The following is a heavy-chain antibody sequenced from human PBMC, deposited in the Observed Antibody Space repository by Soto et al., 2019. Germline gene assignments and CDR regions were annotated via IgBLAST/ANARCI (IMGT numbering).Heavy chain of an antibody. CDR1: GFTFSSYA. CDR2: ISSNGGST. Sequence: EVQLVESGGGLVQPGGSLRLSCAASGFTFSSYAMHWVRQAPGKGLEYVSAISSNGGSTYYANSVKGRFTISRDNSKNTLYLQMGSLRAEDMAVYYCARGALIVGASDSWGQGTLVTVSS. CDR3: ARGALIVGASDS. J-gene: IGHJ4*02. D-gene: IGHD1-26*01. V-gene: IGHV3-64*01.